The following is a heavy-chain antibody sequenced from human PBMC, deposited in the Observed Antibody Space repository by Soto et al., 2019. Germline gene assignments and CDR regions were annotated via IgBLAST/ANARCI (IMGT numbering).Heavy chain of an antibody. CDR3: AKDQGSSWYEIDY. CDR1: GFTFSNYA. CDR2: ISGSGGST. J-gene: IGHJ4*02. V-gene: IGHV3-23*01. Sequence: EVQLLESGGGLVQPGGSLRPSCAASGFTFSNYAVTWVRQAPGKGLEWVSTISGSGGSTYYADSVKGRFTISRDNSKNTLDRQMNSLRAEDTAVYYCAKDQGSSWYEIDYWGQGTLVTVSS. D-gene: IGHD6-13*01.